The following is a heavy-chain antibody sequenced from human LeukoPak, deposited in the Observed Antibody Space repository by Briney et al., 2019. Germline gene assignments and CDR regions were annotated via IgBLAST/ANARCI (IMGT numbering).Heavy chain of an antibody. CDR1: GFTFSSYG. D-gene: IGHD2-2*01. Sequence: GGSLRLSCAASGFTFSSYGMHWVRQAPGKGLEWVAVIWYDGCNKYYADSVKGRFTISRDNSKNTLYLQMNSLRAEDTAVYYCARTVVPAASYYYYYGMDVWGQGTTVTVSS. CDR3: ARTVVPAASYYYYYGMDV. V-gene: IGHV3-33*01. CDR2: IWYDGCNK. J-gene: IGHJ6*02.